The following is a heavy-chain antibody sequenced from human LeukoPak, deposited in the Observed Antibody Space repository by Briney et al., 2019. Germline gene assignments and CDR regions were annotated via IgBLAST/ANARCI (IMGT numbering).Heavy chain of an antibody. Sequence: ASVKASCKASGYTFTGYYMHWVRPAPGQGLEWIGSINPNSGGTNYAQKFKGRVTMTRDTSISTAYMELSRPKSDDTAVYYCARDWQQLDTNWFDPWGQGTLVTVCS. D-gene: IGHD6-13*01. CDR2: INPNSGGT. CDR1: GYTFTGYY. CDR3: ARDWQQLDTNWFDP. V-gene: IGHV1-2*02. J-gene: IGHJ5*02.